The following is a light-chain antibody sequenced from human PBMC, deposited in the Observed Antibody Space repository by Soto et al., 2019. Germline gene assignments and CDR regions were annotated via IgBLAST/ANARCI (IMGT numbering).Light chain of an antibody. CDR3: QPRANWFT. J-gene: IGKJ4*01. Sequence: EIVLTQSPGTLSLSPGERATLSFRASQSISSYLAWYQQKPGQAPRLLIYDASNRATGIPARFSGSGSGTDFTLTISSLEPEDFAVYYCQPRANWFTFGGGTKVDI. CDR1: QSISSY. CDR2: DAS. V-gene: IGKV3-11*01.